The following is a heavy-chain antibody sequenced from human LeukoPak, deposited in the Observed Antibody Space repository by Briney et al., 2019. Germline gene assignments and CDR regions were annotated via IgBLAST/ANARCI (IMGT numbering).Heavy chain of an antibody. CDR3: ARDRGKDYFDY. V-gene: IGHV3-33*01. J-gene: IGHJ4*02. D-gene: IGHD3-10*01. CDR1: GFTFRNHG. Sequence: PGGSLRLSCVASGFTFRNHGMHWARQAPGKGLEWVALIYYDGTIKNYVDSVKGRFTISRDNSKNTLSLQMNSLRADDTAVYYCARDRGKDYFDYWGQGTLVTVSS. CDR2: IYYDGTIK.